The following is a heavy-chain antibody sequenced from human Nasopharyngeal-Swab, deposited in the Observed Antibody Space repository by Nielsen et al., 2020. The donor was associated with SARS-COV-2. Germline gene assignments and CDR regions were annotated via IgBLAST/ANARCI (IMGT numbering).Heavy chain of an antibody. V-gene: IGHV3-23*01. Sequence: GESLKISCAASGFTFRSYAISWVRQAPGKGLEWVSVISGSDHTTYYADSVKGRFTISRDNPKNTVNLQMNSLRVEDTAIYYCAKDRDSGDDSDDYYHYYGMDVWGQGTTVTVFS. CDR3: AKDRDSGDDSDDYYHYYGMDV. J-gene: IGHJ6*02. CDR1: GFTFRSYA. D-gene: IGHD5-12*01. CDR2: ISGSDHTT.